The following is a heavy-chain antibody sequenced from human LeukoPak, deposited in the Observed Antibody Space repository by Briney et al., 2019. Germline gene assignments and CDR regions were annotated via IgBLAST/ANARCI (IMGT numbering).Heavy chain of an antibody. CDR1: GFTFSTYG. CDR3: AKGGPSTLGFDP. D-gene: IGHD2-2*01. CDR2: AYAGGDSK. J-gene: IGHJ5*02. V-gene: IGHV3-33*06. Sequence: GGSLRLSCAASGFTFSTYGMHWVRQAPGKGLEWVAVAYAGGDSKYYVDSVKGRFTISRDNSKNTLYVQMNSLRAEDTAVYYCAKGGPSTLGFDPWGQGTLVTVSS.